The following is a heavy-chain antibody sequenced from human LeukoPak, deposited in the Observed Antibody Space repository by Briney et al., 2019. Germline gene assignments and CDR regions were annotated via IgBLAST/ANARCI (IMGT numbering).Heavy chain of an antibody. CDR3: ARDGVGGVYGDYGYFDR. CDR1: GYTFSDYY. V-gene: IGHV1-2*02. Sequence: ASVTVSCKASGYTFSDYYMHWVRQAPGRGLEWMGWINPNGGGTNYAQKFQGRVTMTRDTSISTAYMELSRLRSDDTAVYYCARDGVGGVYGDYGYFDRWGRGILVTVSS. D-gene: IGHD4-17*01. J-gene: IGHJ2*01. CDR2: INPNGGGT.